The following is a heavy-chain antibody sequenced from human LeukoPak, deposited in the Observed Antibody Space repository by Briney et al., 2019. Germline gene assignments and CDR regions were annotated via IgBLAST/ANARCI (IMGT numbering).Heavy chain of an antibody. CDR1: GFIFSDYV. V-gene: IGHV3-23*01. CDR2: SGTGGRT. D-gene: IGHD1-1*01. CDR3: ARGDGPTVGTT. Sequence: GGSLRLSCAGSGFIFSDYVMSWVRQAPGKGLEWVSASGTGGRTYYADSVKGRFTISRDNSKKTVFLQMDGLRVEDTAVYYCARGDGPTVGTTWGQGTLVIVSS. J-gene: IGHJ1*01.